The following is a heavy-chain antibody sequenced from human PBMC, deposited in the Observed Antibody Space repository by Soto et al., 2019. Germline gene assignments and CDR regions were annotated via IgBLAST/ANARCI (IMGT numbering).Heavy chain of an antibody. J-gene: IGHJ4*02. D-gene: IGHD6-13*01. V-gene: IGHV3-53*01. CDR3: AREDRIAAAGFDY. CDR2: IYSGGST. Sequence: GGSLRLSCAASGFTVSGNYMSWVRQAPGKGLEWVSVIYSGGSTYYADSVKGRFTISRDNSKNTLYLQMNSLRAEDTAVYYCAREDRIAAAGFDYWGQGTLVTVSS. CDR1: GFTVSGNY.